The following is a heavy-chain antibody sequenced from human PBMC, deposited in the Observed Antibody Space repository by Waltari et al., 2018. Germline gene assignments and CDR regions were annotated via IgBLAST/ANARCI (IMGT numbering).Heavy chain of an antibody. CDR2: ISSSSSYI. D-gene: IGHD6-13*01. CDR3: APIAAAGNWFDP. V-gene: IGHV3-21*01. CDR1: GFHFSSYS. J-gene: IGHJ5*02. Sequence: EVQLVESGGGLVKPGGSLRLSWAASGFHFSSYSMNWVRQAPGKGLEWVSSISSSSSYIYYADSVKGRFTISRDNAKNSLYLQMNSLRAEDTAVYYCAPIAAAGNWFDPWGQGTLVTVSS.